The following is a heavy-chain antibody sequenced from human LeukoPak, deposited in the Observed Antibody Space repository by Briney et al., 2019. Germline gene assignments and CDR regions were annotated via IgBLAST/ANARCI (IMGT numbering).Heavy chain of an antibody. V-gene: IGHV3-48*03. D-gene: IGHD2-21*02. Sequence: GGSLRLSCAASGFTFSSYEMNGVRQAPGKGLEGVSYISSSGSTIYYADSVKGRFTISRDNAKNSLYLPMNSLRAEDTAVYYCAREDSDIVVVTVHGERYFDYWGQGTLVTVSS. CDR3: AREDSDIVVVTVHGERYFDY. CDR2: ISSSGSTI. J-gene: IGHJ4*02. CDR1: GFTFSSYE.